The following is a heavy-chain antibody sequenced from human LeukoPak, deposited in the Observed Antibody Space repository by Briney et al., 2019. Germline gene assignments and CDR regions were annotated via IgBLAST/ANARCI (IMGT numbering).Heavy chain of an antibody. V-gene: IGHV3-21*01. J-gene: IGHJ4*02. D-gene: IGHD1-26*01. Sequence: GGSLKLSCAASGFTFSSYTMNWVRQAPGKGLEWVSSISSSSSYIYYADSVKGRFTISRDNANNSLYLQMNSLRAEDTAVYYCAFAVGAKGDYWGQGTLVTVSS. CDR3: AFAVGAKGDY. CDR2: ISSSSSYI. CDR1: GFTFSSYT.